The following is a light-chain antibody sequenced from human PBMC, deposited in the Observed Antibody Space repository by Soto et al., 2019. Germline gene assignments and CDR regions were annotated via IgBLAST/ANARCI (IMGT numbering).Light chain of an antibody. CDR2: GAS. CDR1: QTVSSTY. V-gene: IGKV3-20*01. J-gene: IGKJ1*01. Sequence: EIVLTQSPGTLSLSPGERATPSCRASQTVSSTYLVWYQQKPGQAPRLLIYGASSRAPGVSDRFSGSGSGTDFTLTISRLEPEDFAVYYCHQCGNSHWTFGQGTKV. CDR3: HQCGNSHWT.